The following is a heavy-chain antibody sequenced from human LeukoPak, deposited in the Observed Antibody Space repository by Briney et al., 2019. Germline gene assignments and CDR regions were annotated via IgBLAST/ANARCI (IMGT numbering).Heavy chain of an antibody. V-gene: IGHV3-15*01. CDR1: GFTFSNAW. Sequence: PGGSLRLSCAASGFTFSNAWMSWVRQAPGKGLEWVGRIKSKTDGGTTDYAAPVKGRFTISGDDSKDTLYLQMNSLKTEDTAVYYCTTLPGGYYYYYGMDVWGQGTTVTVSS. D-gene: IGHD3-16*01. CDR3: TTLPGGYYYYYGMDV. CDR2: IKSKTDGGTT. J-gene: IGHJ6*02.